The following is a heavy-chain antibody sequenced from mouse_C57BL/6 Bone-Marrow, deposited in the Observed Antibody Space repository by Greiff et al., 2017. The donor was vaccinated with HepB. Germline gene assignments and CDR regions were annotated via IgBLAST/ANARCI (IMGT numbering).Heavy chain of an antibody. CDR1: GFSFNTYA. D-gene: IGHD1-1*01. Sequence: EVKLVESGGGLVQPKGSLKLSCAASGFSFNTYAMNWVRQAPGKGLEWVARIRSKSNNYATYYADSVKDRFTISRDDSESMLYLQMNNLKTEDTAMYYCVSLLFITTVVATKDYAMDYWGQGTSVTVSS. CDR2: IRSKSNNYAT. V-gene: IGHV10-1*01. J-gene: IGHJ4*01. CDR3: VSLLFITTVVATKDYAMDY.